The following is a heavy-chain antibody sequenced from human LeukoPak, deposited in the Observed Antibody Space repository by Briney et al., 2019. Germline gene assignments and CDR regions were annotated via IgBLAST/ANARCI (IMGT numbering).Heavy chain of an antibody. CDR1: GFTFSKYA. V-gene: IGHV3-23*01. J-gene: IGHJ4*02. Sequence: GGSLRLSCAASGFTFSKYAMSWVRQAPGKGLEWVSAFSGSGGSTYYADSVKGRFTISRDNSRNTLYLQMNSLRAGDTAVYYCAKSFRSTSLDYWGQGTLVTVSS. D-gene: IGHD2-2*01. CDR2: FSGSGGST. CDR3: AKSFRSTSLDY.